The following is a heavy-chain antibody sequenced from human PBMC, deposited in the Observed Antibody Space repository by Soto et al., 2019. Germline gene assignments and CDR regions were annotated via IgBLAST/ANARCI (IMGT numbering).Heavy chain of an antibody. CDR1: GGSISSGDYY. CDR3: AGGDLVPAARYYYYGMDV. J-gene: IGHJ6*02. Sequence: QVQLQESGPGLVKPSQTLSLTCTVSGGSISSGDYYWSWIRQPPGKGLEWIGYIYYSGSTYYNPSLKSRVTNSGATSKNQFSLQLSSVTAADTAVYYCAGGDLVPAARYYYYGMDVWGQGTTVTVSS. CDR2: IYYSGST. D-gene: IGHD2-2*01. V-gene: IGHV4-30-4*01.